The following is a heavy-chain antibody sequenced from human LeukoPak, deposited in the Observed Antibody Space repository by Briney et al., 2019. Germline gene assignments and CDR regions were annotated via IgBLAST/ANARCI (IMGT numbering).Heavy chain of an antibody. J-gene: IGHJ4*02. D-gene: IGHD2-15*01. Sequence: GGSLRLSCAASGFTFSTYAMSWVRQAPGKGLEWVSSIGGSGDTTYYADAVKGRFTISRDNSKNTLYLQMNSLRADDTAVYYCVEDVVVIVAAKPGIWGQGTLVTVSS. CDR2: IGGSGDTT. CDR1: GFTFSTYA. V-gene: IGHV3-23*01. CDR3: VEDVVVIVAAKPGI.